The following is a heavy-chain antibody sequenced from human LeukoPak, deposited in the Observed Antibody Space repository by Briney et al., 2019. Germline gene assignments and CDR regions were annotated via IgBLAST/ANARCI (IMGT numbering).Heavy chain of an antibody. CDR3: ARDFWLAG. D-gene: IGHD5-12*01. J-gene: IGHJ4*02. CDR1: GDSTSSDRYY. Sequence: SETLSLTCTISGDSTSSDRYYGGWVRQPPGKGLEWIGNIYYSGSTNYNPSLKSRVTISVDTSKNQFSLKLSSVTAADTAVYYCARDFWLAGWGQGTLVTVSS. V-gene: IGHV4-61*01. CDR2: IYYSGST.